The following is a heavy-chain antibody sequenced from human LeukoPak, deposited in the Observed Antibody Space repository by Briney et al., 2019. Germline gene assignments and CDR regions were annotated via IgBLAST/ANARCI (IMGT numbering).Heavy chain of an antibody. CDR2: IYTSGST. V-gene: IGHV4-61*02. J-gene: IGHJ5*02. D-gene: IGHD1-26*01. Sequence: SQTLSLTCTDSGGSISSGSYYWSWIRQPAGKGLEWIGRIYTSGSTNYNPSLKSRVTISVDTSKNQFSLKLSSVTAADTAVYYCARYSGSYNWFDPWGQGTLVTVSS. CDR3: ARYSGSYNWFDP. CDR1: GGSISSGSYY.